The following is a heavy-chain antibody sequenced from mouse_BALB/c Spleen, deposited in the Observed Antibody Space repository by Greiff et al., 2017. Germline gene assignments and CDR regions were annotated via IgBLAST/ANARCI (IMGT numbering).Heavy chain of an antibody. CDR3: ARGRFSYAMDY. Sequence: EVKLVESGPGLVKPSQSLSLTCTVTGYSITSDYAWNWIRQFPGNKLEWMGYISYSGSTSYNPSLKSRISITRDTSKNQFFLQLNSVTTEDTATYYCARGRFSYAMDYWGQGTSVTVSS. CDR1: GYSITSDYA. J-gene: IGHJ4*01. V-gene: IGHV3-2*02. CDR2: ISYSGST.